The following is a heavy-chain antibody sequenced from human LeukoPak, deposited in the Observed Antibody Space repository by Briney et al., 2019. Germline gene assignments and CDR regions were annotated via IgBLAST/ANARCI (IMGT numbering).Heavy chain of an antibody. D-gene: IGHD6-13*01. CDR1: GFTFSNFG. Sequence: PGGSLRLSCAASGFTFSNFGMHWVRQAPGKGLEWVSVISYDGKNEYYTDSVKGRFTISRDNAKNTLYLQMNSLRAEDTAVYYCAKVVGLAAAVHHFDYWGQGTLVTVSS. CDR2: ISYDGKNE. V-gene: IGHV3-30*18. J-gene: IGHJ4*02. CDR3: AKVVGLAAAVHHFDY.